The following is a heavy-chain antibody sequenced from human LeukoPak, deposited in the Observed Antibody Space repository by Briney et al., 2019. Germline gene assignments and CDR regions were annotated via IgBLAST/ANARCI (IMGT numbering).Heavy chain of an antibody. J-gene: IGHJ5*02. D-gene: IGHD6-19*01. CDR1: GIIFSNTA. V-gene: IGHV3-23*01. CDR3: GKDGGQYSSGPEFDP. CDR2: ISGGGERT. Sequence: GGSLRLSCAASGIIFSNTAMNWARQSPGRGLEWVSAISGGGERTFYADSVKGRFTISRDNSKNMVYLQMNSLRADDTAIYYCGKDGGQYSSGPEFDPRGQGALVTVSS.